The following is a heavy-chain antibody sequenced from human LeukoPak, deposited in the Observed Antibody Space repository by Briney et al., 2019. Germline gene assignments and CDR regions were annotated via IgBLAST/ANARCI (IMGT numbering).Heavy chain of an antibody. Sequence: GASVKVSCKASEYTFTDYYIHWIRQAPGQGLEWIGWINGKSGATSYAQKFRGRVTMTKDRPIRTAYMELSRLKSDDTAIYYCARQSLDYYETLDAFDIWGQGTVVTVSS. J-gene: IGHJ3*02. CDR2: INGKSGAT. V-gene: IGHV1-2*02. CDR3: ARQSLDYYETLDAFDI. D-gene: IGHD3-22*01. CDR1: EYTFTDYY.